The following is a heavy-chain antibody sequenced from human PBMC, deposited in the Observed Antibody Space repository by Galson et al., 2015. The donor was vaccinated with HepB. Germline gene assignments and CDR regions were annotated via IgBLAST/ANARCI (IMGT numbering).Heavy chain of an antibody. J-gene: IGHJ3*02. CDR1: GSTFTGYY. CDR3: ARDSARLFVPAAGDAFDI. D-gene: IGHD2-2*01. CDR2: INPNSGGT. V-gene: IGHV1-2*04. Sequence: SVKVSCKASGSTFTGYYMHWVRQAPGQGLEWMGWINPNSGGTNYAQKFQGWVTMTRDTSISTAYMELSRLRSDDTAVYYCARDSARLFVPAAGDAFDIWGQGTMVTVSS.